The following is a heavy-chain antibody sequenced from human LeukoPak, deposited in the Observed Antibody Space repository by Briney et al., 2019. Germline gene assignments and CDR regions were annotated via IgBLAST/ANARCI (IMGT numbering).Heavy chain of an antibody. J-gene: IGHJ6*02. CDR2: IYTSGST. V-gene: IGHV4-4*07. CDR1: GGSFSNYY. CDR3: ARQPPQYYGMDV. D-gene: IGHD1-14*01. Sequence: SETLSLTCTVSGGSFSNYYWSWIRQPAGKGLEWIGRIYTSGSTNYNPSVKSRVTMSVDTSNNQFSPKLTSVTAADTAVYYCARQPPQYYGMDVWGQGTTVTVSS.